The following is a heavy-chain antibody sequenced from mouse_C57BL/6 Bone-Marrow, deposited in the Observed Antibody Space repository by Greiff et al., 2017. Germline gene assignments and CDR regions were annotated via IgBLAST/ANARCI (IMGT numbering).Heavy chain of an antibody. CDR1: GYTFTSYW. Sequence: QVQLQQPGAELVMPGASVKLSCKASGYTFTSYWMHWVKQRPGQGLEWIGEIDPSDSYTNYNQKFKGKSTLTVDKSSSTAYMQLSSLTSEDSAVYYCARAYYCGSVDYGGQGTTLTVSS. V-gene: IGHV1-69*01. CDR3: ARAYYCGSVDY. J-gene: IGHJ2*01. D-gene: IGHD1-1*01. CDR2: IDPSDSYT.